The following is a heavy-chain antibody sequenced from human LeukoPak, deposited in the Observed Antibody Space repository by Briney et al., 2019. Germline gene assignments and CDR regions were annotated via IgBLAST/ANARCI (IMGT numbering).Heavy chain of an antibody. V-gene: IGHV4-59*08. CDR1: RGSISNYY. CDR3: AGHHPRNTVDF. J-gene: IGHJ4*02. Sequence: SETLSLTCTVSRGSISNYYWSWIRQPPGKGLEWIAYISDIGSINYNPSLKSRVTISLDTSKNQFSLKLSSVTAADTAVYYCAGHHPRNTVDFWGQGTLVTVSS. CDR2: ISDIGSI. D-gene: IGHD2/OR15-2a*01.